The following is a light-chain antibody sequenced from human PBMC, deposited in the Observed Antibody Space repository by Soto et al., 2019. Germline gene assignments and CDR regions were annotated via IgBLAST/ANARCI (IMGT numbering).Light chain of an antibody. CDR1: QSISSW. CDR3: QQYNSYSGT. V-gene: IGKV1-5*03. Sequence: DIQMTQSPSTLSASVGDRVTITCRASQSISSWLAWYQQKPGKAPKLLIYKATSLESGVPSRFNGSGSGTEFTLTISSLQPDDFATYYCQQYNSYSGTFGQGTKLEIK. J-gene: IGKJ2*02. CDR2: KAT.